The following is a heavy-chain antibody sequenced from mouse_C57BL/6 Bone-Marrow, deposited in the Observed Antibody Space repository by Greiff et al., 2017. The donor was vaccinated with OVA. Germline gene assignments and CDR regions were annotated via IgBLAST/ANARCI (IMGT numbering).Heavy chain of an antibody. CDR3: ARSVAGPYAMDY. CDR2: IYPGDGDT. D-gene: IGHD1-1*01. V-gene: IGHV1-82*01. Sequence: QVQLQQSGPELVKPGASVKISCKASGYAFSSSWMNWVKQRPGKGLEWIGRIYPGDGDTNYNGKFKGKATLTADKSSSTAYMQLSSLTSEDSAVYFCARSVAGPYAMDYWGQGTSVTVSS. CDR1: GYAFSSSW. J-gene: IGHJ4*01.